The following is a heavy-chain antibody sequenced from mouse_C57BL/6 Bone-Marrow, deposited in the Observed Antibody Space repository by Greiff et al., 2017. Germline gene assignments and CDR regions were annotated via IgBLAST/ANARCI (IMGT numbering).Heavy chain of an antibody. CDR2: IRNKANGYTT. CDR3: ARWDGSSWGYAMDY. D-gene: IGHD1-1*01. Sequence: DVHLVESGGGLVQPGGSLSLSCAASGFTFTDYYMSWVRQPPGKALEWLGFIRNKANGYTTEYSASVKGRFTISRDNSQSILYLQMNALRAEDSATYYCARWDGSSWGYAMDYWGQGTSVTVSS. V-gene: IGHV7-3*01. J-gene: IGHJ4*01. CDR1: GFTFTDYY.